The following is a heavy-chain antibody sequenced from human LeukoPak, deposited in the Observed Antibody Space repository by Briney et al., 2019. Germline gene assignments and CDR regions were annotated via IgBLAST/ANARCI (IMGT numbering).Heavy chain of an antibody. CDR3: ARDWDDFWSGYPFVSGEALDY. Sequence: GGSLRLSCAASGFTFSSYSMNWVRQAPGKGLEWVSYISSSGSTIYYADSVKGRFTISRDNAKNSLYLQMNSLRAEDTAVHYCARDWDDFWSGYPFVSGEALDYWGQGTLVTVSS. V-gene: IGHV3-48*04. D-gene: IGHD3-3*01. J-gene: IGHJ4*02. CDR2: ISSSGSTI. CDR1: GFTFSSYS.